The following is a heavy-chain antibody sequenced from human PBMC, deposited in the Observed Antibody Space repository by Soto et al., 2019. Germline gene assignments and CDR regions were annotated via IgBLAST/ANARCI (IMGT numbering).Heavy chain of an antibody. CDR1: GFTFSSYG. CDR3: ARGGYSAGWTYGMDV. D-gene: IGHD6-19*01. Sequence: EVQLLESGGGLVQPGGSLRLSCAASGFTFSSYGMTWVRQAPGKGLEWVSFSSATGAGTYYADSVKGRFTISRDNSKNTLYMEMNSLRAEDTAVYHCARGGYSAGWTYGMDVWGQGTTVTVS. V-gene: IGHV3-23*01. J-gene: IGHJ6*02. CDR2: SSATGAGT.